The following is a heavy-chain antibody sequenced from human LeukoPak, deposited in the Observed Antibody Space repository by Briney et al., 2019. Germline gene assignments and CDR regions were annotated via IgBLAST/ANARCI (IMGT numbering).Heavy chain of an antibody. CDR1: GGSIGSHY. CDR3: ARDYYDSRGEAFDI. CDR2: IYYSGSN. D-gene: IGHD3-22*01. V-gene: IGHV4-59*11. J-gene: IGHJ3*02. Sequence: PSETLSLTCTVSGGSIGSHYWSWIRQPPGEGLEWIGYIYYSGSNRYNPSLKSRVTISVDTSKNQFSLKLSSVTAADTTVYYCARDYYDSRGEAFDIWGLGTMVTVSS.